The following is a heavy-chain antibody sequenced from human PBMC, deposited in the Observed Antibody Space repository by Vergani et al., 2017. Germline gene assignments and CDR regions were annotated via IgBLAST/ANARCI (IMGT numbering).Heavy chain of an antibody. J-gene: IGHJ5*02. CDR2: IYYSGST. CDR1: GGSLSSYY. CDR3: ARLGYSSSSGWFDP. V-gene: IGHV4-59*01. Sequence: QVQLQESGPGLVKPSETLSLTCTVSGGSLSSYYWSWIRQPPGKGLEWIGYIYYSGSTNYNPSLKSRVTISVDTSKNQFSLKLSSVTAADTAVYYCARLGYSSSSGWFDPWGQGTLVTVSS. D-gene: IGHD6-6*01.